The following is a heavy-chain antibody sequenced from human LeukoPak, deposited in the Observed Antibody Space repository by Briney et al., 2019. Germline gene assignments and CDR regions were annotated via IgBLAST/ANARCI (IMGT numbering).Heavy chain of an antibody. Sequence: SQTLFLTCTVSGGSISSGGYYWSWIRQHPGKGLEWIGYIYYSGSTYYNPSLKSRVTISVDTSKNQFSLKLSSVTAADTAVYYCAREDYGYNWFDPWGQGTLVTVSS. D-gene: IGHD4-17*01. V-gene: IGHV4-31*03. CDR2: IYYSGST. CDR1: GGSISSGGYY. CDR3: AREDYGYNWFDP. J-gene: IGHJ5*02.